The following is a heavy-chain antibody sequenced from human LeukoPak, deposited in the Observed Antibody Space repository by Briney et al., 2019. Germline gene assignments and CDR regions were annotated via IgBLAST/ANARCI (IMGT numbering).Heavy chain of an antibody. V-gene: IGHV3-30*18. Sequence: LPGRSLRLSCAASGFTFSSYGMHWVRQAPGKGLEWVGFISYDGSKKIYADFVKGRFSISRDNSKNTLYVQMNSLGAEDTALYYCAKLGFDSSGSHSLVDYWGQGTPVTVSS. CDR3: AKLGFDSSGSHSLVDY. CDR2: ISYDGSKK. CDR1: GFTFSSYG. J-gene: IGHJ4*02. D-gene: IGHD3-22*01.